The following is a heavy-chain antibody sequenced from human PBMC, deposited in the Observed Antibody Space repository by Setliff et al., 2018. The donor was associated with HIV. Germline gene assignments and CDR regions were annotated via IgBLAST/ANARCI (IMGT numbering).Heavy chain of an antibody. CDR2: IYPGDSDT. CDR3: ARHEVGLAAVGTGYFDY. D-gene: IGHD6-13*01. Sequence: GESLKISCKGSGDTFTNSWIGWVRQMPGKGLEWMGIIYPGDSDTGYSPSFQGQVTISADKSINTAYLQWSSLKASDTAMYYCARHEVGLAAVGTGYFDYWGQGTLVTVSS. J-gene: IGHJ4*02. CDR1: GDTFTNSW. V-gene: IGHV5-51*01.